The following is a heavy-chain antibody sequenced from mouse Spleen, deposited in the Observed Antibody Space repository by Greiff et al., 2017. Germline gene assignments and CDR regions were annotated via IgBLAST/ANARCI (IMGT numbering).Heavy chain of an antibody. Sequence: EVKLVESGGGLVQPGGSLRLSCATSGFTFTDYYMSWVRQPPGKALEWLGFIRNKANGYTTEYSASVKGRFTISRDNSQSILYLQMNTLRAEDSATYYCARDMREEGYGNYYAMDYWGQGTSVTVSS. D-gene: IGHD2-1*01. CDR3: ARDMREEGYGNYYAMDY. CDR2: IRNKANGYTT. CDR1: GFTFTDYY. J-gene: IGHJ4*01. V-gene: IGHV7-3*02.